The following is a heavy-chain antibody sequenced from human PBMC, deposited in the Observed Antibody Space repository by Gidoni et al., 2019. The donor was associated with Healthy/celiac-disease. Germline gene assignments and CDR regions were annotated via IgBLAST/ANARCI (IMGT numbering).Heavy chain of an antibody. CDR3: TIRPYYYDSSDGPGFDY. D-gene: IGHD3-22*01. J-gene: IGHJ4*02. CDR1: GFTFSNAW. Sequence: EVQLVESGGSLVKPGGALRLSCAASGFTFSNAWISWVRQAPGKGLEWVGRIKSKTDGGTTDYAAPVKGRFTISRDDSKNTLYLQMNSLKTEDTAVYYCTIRPYYYDSSDGPGFDYWGQGTLVTVSS. V-gene: IGHV3-15*01. CDR2: IKSKTDGGTT.